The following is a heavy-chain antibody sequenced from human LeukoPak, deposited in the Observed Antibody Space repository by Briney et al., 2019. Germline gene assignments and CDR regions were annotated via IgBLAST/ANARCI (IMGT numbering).Heavy chain of an antibody. CDR2: IHYSGST. CDR1: GGSFSNYY. V-gene: IGHV4-59*01. Sequence: SETLSLTCAVYGGSFSNYYWSWIRQPPGKGLEWIGYIHYSGSTNNNPSLKSRLTISIDTSKNQFSLKLSSVTAADTAVYYCARNYASGNYFDFYYYNMDVWGQGTTVTVSS. CDR3: ARNYASGNYFDFYYYNMDV. D-gene: IGHD3-10*01. J-gene: IGHJ6*02.